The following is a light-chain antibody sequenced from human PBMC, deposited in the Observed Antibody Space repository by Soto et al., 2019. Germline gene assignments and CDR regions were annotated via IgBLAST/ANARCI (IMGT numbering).Light chain of an antibody. CDR2: GAS. J-gene: IGKJ1*01. Sequence: EIVLTQSPGTLSLSPGDRATLSCRASQSVNSNYLAWYQRKPGQSPRLLIYGASNRATDIPYRFSASGSGTDFTLTITRLEAEDFAVYYCQQYDNTPPTFGQGTKGEVK. V-gene: IGKV3-20*01. CDR1: QSVNSNY. CDR3: QQYDNTPPT.